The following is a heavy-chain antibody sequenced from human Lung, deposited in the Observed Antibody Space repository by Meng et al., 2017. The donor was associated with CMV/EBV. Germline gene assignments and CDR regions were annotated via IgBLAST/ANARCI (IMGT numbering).Heavy chain of an antibody. V-gene: IGHV3-9*01. CDR2: ISWNSGSI. CDR3: AKGHKQYYYYYGMDV. D-gene: IGHD1/OR15-1a*01. Sequence: SLKISCAASGFTFDDYAMHWVRQAPGKGLEWVSGISWNSGSIGYADSVKGRFTISRDNAKNSLYLQMNSLRAEDTALYYCAKGHKQYYYYYGMDVWGKGNXVNGAS. CDR1: GFTFDDYA. J-gene: IGHJ6*04.